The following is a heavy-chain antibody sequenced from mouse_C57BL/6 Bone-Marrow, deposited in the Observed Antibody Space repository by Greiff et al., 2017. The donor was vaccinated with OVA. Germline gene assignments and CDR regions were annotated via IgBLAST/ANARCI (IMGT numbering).Heavy chain of an antibody. CDR3: ARLGWLPSWFAY. D-gene: IGHD2-2*01. J-gene: IGHJ3*01. V-gene: IGHV1-18*01. Sequence: VQLQQSGPELVKPGASVKIPCKASGYTFTDYNMDWVKQSHGKSLEWIGDINPNNGGTIYNQKFKGKATLTVDKSSSTAYMELRSLTSEDTAVYYCARLGWLPSWFAYWGQGTLVTVSA. CDR2: INPNNGGT. CDR1: GYTFTDYN.